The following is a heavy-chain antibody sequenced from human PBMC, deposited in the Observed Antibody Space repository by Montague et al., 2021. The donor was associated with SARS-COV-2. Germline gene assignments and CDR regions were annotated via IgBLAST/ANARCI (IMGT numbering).Heavy chain of an antibody. J-gene: IGHJ6*03. CDR2: IHHGDST. Sequence: SETLSLTCAVHGGSFSTYSWNWIRQPPGKGLEWIGEIHHGDSTNYNPSLKSRVTISADTSKNQCSLKLTSVAAADTAVYYCARLGDGVVPSPILGVGPYYSYYYLDVWGKGTPVTVSS. CDR3: ARLGDGVVPSPILGVGPYYSYYYLDV. D-gene: IGHD3-10*01. CDR1: GGSFSTYS. V-gene: IGHV4-34*01.